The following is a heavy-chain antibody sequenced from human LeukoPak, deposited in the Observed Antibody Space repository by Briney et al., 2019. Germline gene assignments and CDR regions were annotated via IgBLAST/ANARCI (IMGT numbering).Heavy chain of an antibody. J-gene: IGHJ4*02. V-gene: IGHV1-46*02. CDR1: LYTFNSYY. CDR3: ARESYGEEDN. CDR2: INPSGGST. Sequence: GALVKVSCKAPLYTFNSYYMHWVRQAPGQGLEWMGIINPSGGSTSYAQKFQGRVTMTRDTSTSTVYMELSSLRSEDTAVYYCARESYGEEDNWGQGTLVTVSS. D-gene: IGHD4-17*01.